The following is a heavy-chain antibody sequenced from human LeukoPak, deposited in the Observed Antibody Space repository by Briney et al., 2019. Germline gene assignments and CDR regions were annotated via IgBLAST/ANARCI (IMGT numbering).Heavy chain of an antibody. V-gene: IGHV4-59*08. CDR3: ARSLQSYYFDY. CDR1: GGSISSYH. J-gene: IGHJ4*02. Sequence: SETLSLTCTVSGGSISSYHWSWIRQAPGKGLEWIGGISYSGSTNYNPSLKSRVTISVDTSKKQFSLRLSSVTAADTAVYHCARSLQSYYFDYWGQGTLVTVSS. CDR2: ISYSGST.